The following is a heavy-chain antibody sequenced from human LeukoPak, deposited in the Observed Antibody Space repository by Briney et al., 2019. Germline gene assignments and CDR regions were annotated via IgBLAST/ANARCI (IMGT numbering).Heavy chain of an antibody. CDR3: ARESLLRDYYDSSGYYYFDY. J-gene: IGHJ4*02. Sequence: SGKVSCKASARTFSSYAISWVRQAPGQGLEWMGGIIPIFGTANYAQKFQGRATITADESTSTAYMELSSLRSEDTAVYYCARESLLRDYYDSSGYYYFDYWGQGTLVTVSS. V-gene: IGHV1-69*13. CDR2: IIPIFGTA. CDR1: ARTFSSYA. D-gene: IGHD3-22*01.